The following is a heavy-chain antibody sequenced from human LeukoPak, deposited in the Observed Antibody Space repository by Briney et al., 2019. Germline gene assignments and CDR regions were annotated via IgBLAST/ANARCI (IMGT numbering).Heavy chain of an antibody. CDR2: IWYDGSTE. D-gene: IGHD6-19*01. V-gene: IGHV3-33*01. CDR3: ARDRVAVSGHVGY. Sequence: GGSLRLSCAASGFTFSSYGMHWVRLAPGKGLEWVAVIWYDGSTEYYGDSVKGRFTISRDNSKNTLYLQMNSLRAEDTAVYYCARDRVAVSGHVGYWGQGTLVTVSS. J-gene: IGHJ4*02. CDR1: GFTFSSYG.